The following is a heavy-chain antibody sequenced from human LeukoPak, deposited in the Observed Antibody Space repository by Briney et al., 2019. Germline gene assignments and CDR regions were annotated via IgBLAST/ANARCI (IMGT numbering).Heavy chain of an antibody. CDR1: GGSVSSGSYY. D-gene: IGHD4-17*01. CDR3: ARDSSTVTTRHFDY. V-gene: IGHV4-61*01. CDR2: IYYSGST. Sequence: PSETLSLTCTVSGGSVSSGSYYWSWIRQPPGKGLEWIGYIYYSGSTNYNPSLKSRVTISVDSSKNQFSLKLNSVTAADTAVYYCARDSSTVTTRHFDYWGQGTLVTVSS. J-gene: IGHJ4*02.